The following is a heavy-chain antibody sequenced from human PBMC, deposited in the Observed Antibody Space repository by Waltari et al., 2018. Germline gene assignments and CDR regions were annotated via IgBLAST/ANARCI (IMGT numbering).Heavy chain of an antibody. Sequence: EVQLLESGGGLVQPGGSLRLSCAASGFTFSSYAMSWVRQAPGKGLEWVSAISGSGGSTYDADSVKGRFTISRDNSKNTLYLQMNSLRAEDTAVYYCAKFAMVDGYNAYYYGMDVWGQGTTVTVSS. V-gene: IGHV3-23*01. CDR2: ISGSGGST. CDR3: AKFAMVDGYNAYYYGMDV. CDR1: GFTFSSYA. D-gene: IGHD5-12*01. J-gene: IGHJ6*02.